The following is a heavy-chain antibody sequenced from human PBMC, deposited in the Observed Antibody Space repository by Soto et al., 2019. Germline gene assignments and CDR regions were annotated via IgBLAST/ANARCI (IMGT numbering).Heavy chain of an antibody. CDR1: GFTFSSYA. CDR2: ISGSGGST. Sequence: EVQLLESGGGLVQPGGSLRLSCAASGFTFSSYAMSWVRQAPGKGLEWVSAISGSGGSTYYADSVKGRFTISRDNSKNTLYLQMNSLRAEDTAVYYCAKDRGSGWYRWGWCDPWGQGTLVTVSS. J-gene: IGHJ5*02. CDR3: AKDRGSGWYRWGWCDP. D-gene: IGHD6-19*01. V-gene: IGHV3-23*01.